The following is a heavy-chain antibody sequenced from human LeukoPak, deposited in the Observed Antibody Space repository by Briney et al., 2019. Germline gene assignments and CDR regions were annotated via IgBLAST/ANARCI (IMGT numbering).Heavy chain of an antibody. V-gene: IGHV3-23*01. CDR1: GFTFSSYA. J-gene: IGHJ6*02. CDR2: ISGSGGSA. D-gene: IGHD3-22*01. CDR3: AKDYNENSSGYYFYYGMDV. Sequence: PGGSLRLSCAASGFTFSSYAMSWVRQAPGKGLEWVSAISGSGGSAYYADSVKGRFTISRDNSKNSLYLQMNSLRTEDTALYYCAKDYNENSSGYYFYYGMDVWGQGTTVTVSS.